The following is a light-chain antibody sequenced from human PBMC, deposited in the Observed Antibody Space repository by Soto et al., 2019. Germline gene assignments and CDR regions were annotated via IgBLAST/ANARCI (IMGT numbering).Light chain of an antibody. J-gene: IGLJ2*01. V-gene: IGLV2-14*01. CDR2: EVS. Sequence: QSALTQPASVSGSPGQSITISCTGTSSDVGGYNFVSWYQQHPGKAPKLMIYEVSNRPSGVSYRFSGSKSGNTASLTISGLQAEDEADYYCSSYTSSDNLVFGGGTKLTVL. CDR3: SSYTSSDNLV. CDR1: SSDVGGYNF.